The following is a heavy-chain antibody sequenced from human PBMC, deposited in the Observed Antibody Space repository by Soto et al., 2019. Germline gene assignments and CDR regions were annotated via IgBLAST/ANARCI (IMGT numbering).Heavy chain of an antibody. CDR2: IYYSGST. D-gene: IGHD3-9*01. CDR1: GVSISSSSYY. J-gene: IGHJ5*02. Sequence: PSETLSLTCTVSGVSISSSSYYWGWIRQPPGKGLEWIGSIYYSGSTYYNPSLKSRVTISVDTSKNQFSLKLSSVTAADTAVYYCARFYYDILTGYQRDRWFDPWGQGTLVTVSS. CDR3: ARFYYDILTGYQRDRWFDP. V-gene: IGHV4-39*01.